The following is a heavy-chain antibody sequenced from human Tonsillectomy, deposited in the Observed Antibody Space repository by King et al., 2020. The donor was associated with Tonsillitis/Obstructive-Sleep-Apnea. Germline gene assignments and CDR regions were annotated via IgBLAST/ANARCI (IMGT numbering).Heavy chain of an antibody. J-gene: IGHJ2*01. D-gene: IGHD3-9*01. CDR3: ARLQRDDFLTGYPPDCHFDL. CDR2: VFNSGSI. CDR1: GGSISTYY. V-gene: IGHV4-59*08. Sequence: VQLQESGPGLVKPSETLSLTCTVSGGSISTYYWSWIRQTPGKGLEWIGYVFNSGSINYNPSLKSRVTISVDTSKNQFSLKLSSVTAADTAVYYCARLQRDDFLTGYPPDCHFDLWGRGTLVTVSS.